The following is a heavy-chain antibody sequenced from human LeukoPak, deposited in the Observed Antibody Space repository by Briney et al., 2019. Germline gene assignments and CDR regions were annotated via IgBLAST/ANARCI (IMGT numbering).Heavy chain of an antibody. CDR1: GFTFSSYA. CDR3: AATKTFDY. D-gene: IGHD1-26*01. V-gene: IGHV3-30*04. Sequence: GRSLRLSCAASGFTFSSYAMHWVRQAPGKGLEWVAVISYDGSNKHYVDSVKGRFTISRDNSKNTVHLQMNSLRVEDTAVYYCAATKTFDYWGQGTLVTVSS. CDR2: ISYDGSNK. J-gene: IGHJ4*02.